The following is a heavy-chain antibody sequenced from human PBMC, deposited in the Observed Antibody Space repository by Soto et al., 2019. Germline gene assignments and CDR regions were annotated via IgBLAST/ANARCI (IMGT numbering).Heavy chain of an antibody. CDR3: ARDGSAYYDSSGYYYPFDY. CDR2: ISGGGSIT. D-gene: IGHD3-22*01. Sequence: PGGSLRLSCAASGFTFTNYAMTWVRQAPGKGLEWVSTISGGGSITYYADSLKGRFTISRDNSKNTLYLQMNSLRAEDTAVYYCARDGSAYYDSSGYYYPFDYWGQGTLVTVSS. J-gene: IGHJ4*02. CDR1: GFTFTNYA. V-gene: IGHV3-23*01.